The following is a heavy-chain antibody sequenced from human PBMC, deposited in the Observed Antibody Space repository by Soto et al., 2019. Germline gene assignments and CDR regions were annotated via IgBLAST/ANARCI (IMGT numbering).Heavy chain of an antibody. D-gene: IGHD6-6*01. CDR3: AKCFSYSSSSRYYYYYMDV. CDR2: ISGSGGST. V-gene: IGHV3-23*01. Sequence: PGGSLRLSCAASGFTFSSYAMSWVRQAPGKGLEWVSAISGSGGSTYYADSVKGRFTISRDNSKNTLYLQMNSLRAEDTAVYYCAKCFSYSSSSRYYYYYMDVWGKGTTVTVSS. CDR1: GFTFSSYA. J-gene: IGHJ6*03.